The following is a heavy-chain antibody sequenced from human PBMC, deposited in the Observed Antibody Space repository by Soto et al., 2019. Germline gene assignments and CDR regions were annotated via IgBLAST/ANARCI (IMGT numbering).Heavy chain of an antibody. V-gene: IGHV3-23*01. J-gene: IGHJ4*02. CDR2: ISGSGGST. Sequence: RLSCAASGFTFSSYAMSWVRQAPGKGLEWVSAISGSGGSTYYADSVKGRFTISRDNSKNTLYLQMNSLRAEDTAVYYCAKDPGGVRGAEFDYWGQGTLVTVSS. CDR1: GFTFSSYA. D-gene: IGHD3-10*01. CDR3: AKDPGGVRGAEFDY.